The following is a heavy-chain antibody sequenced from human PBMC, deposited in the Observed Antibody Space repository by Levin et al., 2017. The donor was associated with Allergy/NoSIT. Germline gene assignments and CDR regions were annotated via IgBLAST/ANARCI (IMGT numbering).Heavy chain of an antibody. CDR3: AKEGTVTTSRAYYYDGMDV. Sequence: GGSLRLSCAASGFTFSSYAMSWVRQAPGKGLEWVSAISGSGGSTYYADSVKGRFTISRDNSKNTLYLQMNSLRAEDTAVYYCAKEGTVTTSRAYYYDGMDVWGQGTTVTVSS. D-gene: IGHD4-11*01. CDR1: GFTFSSYA. J-gene: IGHJ6*02. CDR2: ISGSGGST. V-gene: IGHV3-23*01.